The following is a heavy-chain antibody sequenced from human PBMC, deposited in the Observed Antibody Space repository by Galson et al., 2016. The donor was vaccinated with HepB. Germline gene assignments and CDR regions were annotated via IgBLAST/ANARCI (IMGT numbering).Heavy chain of an antibody. J-gene: IGHJ4*02. D-gene: IGHD1-7*01. CDR3: ARVFRDKNWTYDFDY. Sequence: SVKVSCKASGYMFTGHYINWVRQAPGQGLEWMGWIKPDSGATDYAQKFRDRVTMTRDTSISAAYMELSRLGHDNTAVYYCARVFRDKNWTYDFDYWGQGALVTVS. CDR2: IKPDSGAT. V-gene: IGHV1-2*02. CDR1: GYMFTGHY.